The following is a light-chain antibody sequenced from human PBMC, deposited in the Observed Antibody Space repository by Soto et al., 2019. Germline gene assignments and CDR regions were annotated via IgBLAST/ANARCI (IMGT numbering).Light chain of an antibody. CDR1: SSNLGSNT. V-gene: IGLV1-44*01. J-gene: IGLJ2*01. CDR2: SND. Sequence: QSVLTQPPSASGTPGQRVTISCSGSSSNLGSNTVNWYQQLPGTAPKLLIYSNDERPSGVPDRFSGSKSGTSASLAISGLQSEDEADYYCAGWDGSLNGVVFGGGTKL. CDR3: AGWDGSLNGVV.